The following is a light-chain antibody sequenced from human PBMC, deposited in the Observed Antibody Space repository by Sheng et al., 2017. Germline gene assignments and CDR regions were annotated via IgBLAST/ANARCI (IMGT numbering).Light chain of an antibody. Sequence: EIVMTQSPATLSVSPGERATLSCRASQSIGSHLAWYQQKLGQGPRLLIYGAATRATGIPARFSGSGSGTEFTLTISSLQSEDFAVYYCQQYNNWPFTFGPGTKVDIK. J-gene: IGKJ3*01. V-gene: IGKV3-15*01. CDR1: QSIGSH. CDR2: GAA. CDR3: QQYNNWPFT.